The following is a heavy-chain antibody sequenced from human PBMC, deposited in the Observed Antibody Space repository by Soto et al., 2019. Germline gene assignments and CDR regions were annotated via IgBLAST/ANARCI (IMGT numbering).Heavy chain of an antibody. CDR2: IVVGSGNT. Sequence: SVKVSCKASGFTFTSSAMRRVRQARGQRLEWIGWIVVGSGNTNYAQKFQERVTITRDMSTSTAYMELSSLRSEDTAVYYCAAVRYDILTGPDYWGQGTLVTVSP. J-gene: IGHJ4*02. CDR3: AAVRYDILTGPDY. D-gene: IGHD3-9*01. V-gene: IGHV1-58*02. CDR1: GFTFTSSA.